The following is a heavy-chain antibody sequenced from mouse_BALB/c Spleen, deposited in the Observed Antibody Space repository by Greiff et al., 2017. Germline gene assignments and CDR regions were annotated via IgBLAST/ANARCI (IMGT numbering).Heavy chain of an antibody. D-gene: IGHD2-4*01. CDR1: GYTFTSYV. J-gene: IGHJ3*01. CDR3: ARGAMITTAWFAY. CDR2: INPYNDGT. V-gene: IGHV1-14*01. Sequence: VQLKQSGAELVRPGASVKMSCKASGYTFTSYVMHWVKQKPGQGLEWIGYINPYNDGTKYNEKFKGKATLTSDKSSSTAYMELSSLTSEDSAVYYCARGAMITTAWFAYWGQGTLVTVSA.